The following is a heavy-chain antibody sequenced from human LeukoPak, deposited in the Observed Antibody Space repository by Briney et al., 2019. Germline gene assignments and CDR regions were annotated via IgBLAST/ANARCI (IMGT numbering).Heavy chain of an antibody. CDR2: IYYTGRT. J-gene: IGHJ4*02. Sequence: SETLSLTCTVSGGSISSYYWGWMRQPPGKGLEWIGSIYYTGRTSYNPSLKSRITISVDTSKNQFSLNLNSVTAADTAVYYCARYHNSRLDYWGQGSLVTVSS. CDR3: ARYHNSRLDY. V-gene: IGHV4-59*01. CDR1: GGSISSYY. D-gene: IGHD1-20*01.